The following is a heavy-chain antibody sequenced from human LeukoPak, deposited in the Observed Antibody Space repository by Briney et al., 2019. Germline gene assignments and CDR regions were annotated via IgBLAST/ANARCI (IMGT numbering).Heavy chain of an antibody. J-gene: IGHJ4*02. V-gene: IGHV3-21*01. CDR3: ARDRPTGASRLFVVQ. D-gene: IGHD3-3*01. Sequence: GGSLRLSCAASGFTFSSYSMTWVCQAPGKGLEWVSSMSSGSSYIYYADSVRGRFTISRDNAKNSLYLLMSSLRAEDTAVYYCARDRPTGASRLFVVQWGQGTLVTVSS. CDR2: MSSGSSYI. CDR1: GFTFSSYS.